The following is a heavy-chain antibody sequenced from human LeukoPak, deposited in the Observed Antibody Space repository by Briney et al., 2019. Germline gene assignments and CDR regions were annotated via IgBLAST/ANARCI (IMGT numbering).Heavy chain of an antibody. CDR3: ARRIAAAGTWWFDP. V-gene: IGHV1-2*06. CDR2: INPNSGGT. CDR1: GYTFTGYY. D-gene: IGHD6-13*01. J-gene: IGHJ5*02. Sequence: ASVKVSCKAPGYTFTGYYMHWVRQAPGQGLEWMGRINPNSGGTNYAQKFQGRVTMTRDTSISTAYMELSRLRSDDTAVYYCARRIAAAGTWWFDPWGQGTLVTVSS.